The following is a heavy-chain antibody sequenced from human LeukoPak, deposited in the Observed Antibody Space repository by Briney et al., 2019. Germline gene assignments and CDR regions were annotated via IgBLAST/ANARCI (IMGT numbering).Heavy chain of an antibody. CDR3: VKKGRVLMPHDHFDY. CDR2: ISGIGGST. D-gene: IGHD3-3*01. Sequence: GGSLRLSCAASGFTFSSYAMSWVRQAPGKGLEWVSAISGIGGSTFYADSVKGRVTISRDNSKNTVYLQMNSLRVEDTAVYYCVKKGRVLMPHDHFDYWGQGTLVIVSS. J-gene: IGHJ4*02. V-gene: IGHV3-23*01. CDR1: GFTFSSYA.